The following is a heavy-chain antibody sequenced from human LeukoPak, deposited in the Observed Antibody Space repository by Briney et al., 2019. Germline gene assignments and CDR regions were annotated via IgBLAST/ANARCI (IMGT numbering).Heavy chain of an antibody. D-gene: IGHD1-26*01. CDR1: GYTFTSYG. V-gene: IGHV1-18*01. Sequence: GASVKVSCKASGYTFTSYGISWVRQAPGQGLEWMGWISAYNGNTNYAQKLQGRVTMTTDTSTSTAYMELRSLRSDDTAVYYCARTSWAIVGATRPFDYWGQGTLVTVSS. CDR2: ISAYNGNT. J-gene: IGHJ4*02. CDR3: ARTSWAIVGATRPFDY.